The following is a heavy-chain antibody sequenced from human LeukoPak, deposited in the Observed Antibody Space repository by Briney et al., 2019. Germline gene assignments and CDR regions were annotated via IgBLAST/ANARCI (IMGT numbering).Heavy chain of an antibody. D-gene: IGHD3-3*01. J-gene: IGHJ4*02. CDR3: ARGLWGTIFGVADY. CDR2: INHSGST. V-gene: IGHV4-34*01. CDR1: GGSFSGYY. Sequence: SETLSLTCAVYGGSFSGYYWSWIRQPPGKGLEWIGEINHSGSTNYNPSLKSRVTISVDTSKNQFSLKLSPVTAADTAVYYCARGLWGTIFGVADYWGQGTLVTVSS.